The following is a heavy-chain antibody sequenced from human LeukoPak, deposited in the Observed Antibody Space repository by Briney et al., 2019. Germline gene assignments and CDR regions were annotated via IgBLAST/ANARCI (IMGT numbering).Heavy chain of an antibody. D-gene: IGHD3-3*01. CDR3: ARDSSSNYYDFWSGYYSYYMDV. CDR1: GYTFTSYG. CDR2: ISAYNGNT. V-gene: IGHV1-18*01. Sequence: GASVKVSCKASGYTFTSYGISWVRQAPGQGLEWMGWISAYNGNTNYAQKLQGRVTMTTDTSTSTAYMELRSLRSDDTAVYYCARDSSSNYYDFWSGYYSYYMDVWGKGTTVTVSS. J-gene: IGHJ6*03.